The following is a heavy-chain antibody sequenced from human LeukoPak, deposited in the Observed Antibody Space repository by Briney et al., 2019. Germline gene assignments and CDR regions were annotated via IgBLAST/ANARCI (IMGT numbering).Heavy chain of an antibody. CDR3: ARHWSVYDYYYYMDV. V-gene: IGHV4-39*01. J-gene: IGHJ6*03. CDR2: IYYSGST. Sequence: SETLSLTCTVSGGSISSSSYYWGWIRQPPGKGLEWIGSIYYSGSTYYNPSLKSRVTISVDTSKNQFSLKLSSVTAADTAVYYCARHWSVYDYYYYMDVWGKGTTVTISS. CDR1: GGSISSSSYY.